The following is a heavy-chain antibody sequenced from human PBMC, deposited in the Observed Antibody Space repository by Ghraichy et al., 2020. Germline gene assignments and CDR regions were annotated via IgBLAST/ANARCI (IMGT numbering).Heavy chain of an antibody. D-gene: IGHD3-22*01. Sequence: SETLSLTCTVSGYSISSGYYWGWIRQPPGEGLEWIGSIYHSGSTYYNPSLESRVTISVDTSKNQFSLKLNSVTAADTAVYYCVRTASVVINHDAFDIWGPGTMVTVSS. CDR1: GYSISSGYY. CDR2: IYHSGST. J-gene: IGHJ3*02. V-gene: IGHV4-38-2*02. CDR3: VRTASVVINHDAFDI.